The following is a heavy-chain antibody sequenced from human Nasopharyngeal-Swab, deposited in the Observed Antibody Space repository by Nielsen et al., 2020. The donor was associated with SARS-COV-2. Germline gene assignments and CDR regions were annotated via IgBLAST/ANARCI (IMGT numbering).Heavy chain of an antibody. D-gene: IGHD6-13*01. CDR1: GFTFSSYG. CDR3: AKAQQQMAYYYYGMDV. J-gene: IGHJ6*02. CDR2: ISYDGSNK. V-gene: IGHV3-30*18. Sequence: GESLKISCAASGFTFSSYGMHWVRQAPGKGLEWVAVISYDGSNKYYADSVKGRFTISRDNSKNTLYLQMNSLRAEDTAVYYCAKAQQQMAYYYYGMDVWGQGITVTVSS.